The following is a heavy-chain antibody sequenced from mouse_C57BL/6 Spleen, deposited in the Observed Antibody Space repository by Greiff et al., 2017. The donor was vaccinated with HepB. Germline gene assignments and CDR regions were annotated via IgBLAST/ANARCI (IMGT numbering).Heavy chain of an antibody. CDR3: ARDGYDFDY. D-gene: IGHD2-2*01. V-gene: IGHV5-6*01. Sequence: EVHLVESGGDLVKPGGSLKLSCAASGFTFSSYGMSWVRQTPDKRLEWVATISSGGSYTYYPDSVKGRFTISRDNAKNTLYLQMSSLKSEDTAMYYCARDGYDFDYWGQGTTLTVSS. J-gene: IGHJ2*01. CDR1: GFTFSSYG. CDR2: ISSGGSYT.